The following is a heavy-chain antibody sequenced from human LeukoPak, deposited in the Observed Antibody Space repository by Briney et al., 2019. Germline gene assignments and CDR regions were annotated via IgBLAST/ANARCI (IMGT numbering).Heavy chain of an antibody. Sequence: KTGGSLRLSCGASGFAFSTYSMNWDRQAPGRGLEWVSSISSSSSIIYYADSVKGRFTISRDNAKNSLYLQMNSLRAEDTAVYYCARDLLDDYSLDYWGQGTLVTVSS. CDR1: GFAFSTYS. D-gene: IGHD3-16*01. CDR2: ISSSSSII. V-gene: IGHV3-21*01. CDR3: ARDLLDDYSLDY. J-gene: IGHJ4*02.